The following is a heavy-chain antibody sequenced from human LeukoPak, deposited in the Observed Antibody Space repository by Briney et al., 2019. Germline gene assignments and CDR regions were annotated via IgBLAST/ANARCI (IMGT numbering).Heavy chain of an antibody. D-gene: IGHD6-13*01. J-gene: IGHJ4*02. CDR3: AKDKYSSTSIDW. CDR2: LRNDGSER. Sequence: GGSLRLSCTASGFTFSSNGMHWVRQAPGKGLEWVAYLRNDGSERDHADSVKGRFTISRDNSKNTLYLQVNSLRPEDTAVYYCAKDKYSSTSIDWWGPGTLVTVSS. V-gene: IGHV3-30*02. CDR1: GFTFSSNG.